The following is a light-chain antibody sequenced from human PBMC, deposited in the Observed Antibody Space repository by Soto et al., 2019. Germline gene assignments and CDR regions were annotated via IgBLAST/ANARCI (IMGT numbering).Light chain of an antibody. CDR3: LQTYSTPWT. CDR2: AAS. J-gene: IGKJ1*01. Sequence: DIQMTQSPSSLSASVGDRVTITCRASQGVSAYLLWYQQRQGRAPKLLIYAASNLQSGVPSRFTGSGSGTDATLTISSLQPEDSATYYCLQTYSTPWTFGPGTKVEIK. CDR1: QGVSAY. V-gene: IGKV1-39*01.